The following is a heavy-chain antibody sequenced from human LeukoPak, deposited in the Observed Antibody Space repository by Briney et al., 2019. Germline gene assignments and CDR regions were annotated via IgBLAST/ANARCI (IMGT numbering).Heavy chain of an antibody. CDR1: GYTFTSYG. J-gene: IGHJ4*02. CDR2: ISAYNGNT. CDR3: ARDRMYCSSTSCYEAGY. Sequence: ASVKASCKASGYTFTSYGISWVRQAPGQGLEWMGWISAYNGNTNYTQKLQGRVTMTTDTSTSTAYMELRSLRSDDTAVYYCARDRMYCSSTSCYEAGYWGQGTLVTVSS. V-gene: IGHV1-18*01. D-gene: IGHD2-2*01.